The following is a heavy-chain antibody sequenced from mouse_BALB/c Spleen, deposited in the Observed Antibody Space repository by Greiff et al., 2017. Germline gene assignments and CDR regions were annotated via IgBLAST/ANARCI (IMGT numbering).Heavy chain of an antibody. CDR1: GYTFTSYW. D-gene: IGHD4-1*01. Sequence: EVQLQQSGTVLARPGASVKMSCKASGYTFTSYWMHWVKQRPGQGLEWIGAIYPGNSDTSYNQKFKGKAKLTAVTSTSTAYMELSSLTNEDSAVYYCTRGLTGYYFDYWGQGTTLTVSS. J-gene: IGHJ2*01. CDR3: TRGLTGYYFDY. CDR2: IYPGNSDT. V-gene: IGHV1-5*01.